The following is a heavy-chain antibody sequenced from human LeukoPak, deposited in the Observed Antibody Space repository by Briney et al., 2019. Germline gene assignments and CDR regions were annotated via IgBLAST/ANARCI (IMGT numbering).Heavy chain of an antibody. CDR1: GFTFGSYS. J-gene: IGHJ3*02. D-gene: IGHD6-19*01. Sequence: GGSLRLSCAASGFTFGSYSMNWVRQAPGKGLEWVSYISSSSSSTIYYADSVKGRFTISRDNAKNSLYLQMNSLRDEDTAVYYCARGPPSGWYLSAFDIWGQGTMVTVSS. CDR3: ARGPPSGWYLSAFDI. V-gene: IGHV3-48*02. CDR2: ISSSSSSTI.